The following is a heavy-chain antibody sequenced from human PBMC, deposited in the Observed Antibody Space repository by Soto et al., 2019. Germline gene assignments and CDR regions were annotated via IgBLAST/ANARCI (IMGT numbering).Heavy chain of an antibody. Sequence: SETLSLTCTVSGGSIISTTYYWGWIRQPPGKGLEWIGSIYYSGSTSYNPSLKSRATISVDTSKSQFSLQLSSLTAADTAVYYCARSFTYYYDSGADYAPRSHAMDVWGQGITVTVSS. D-gene: IGHD3-22*01. CDR1: GGSIISTTYY. CDR3: ARSFTYYYDSGADYAPRSHAMDV. CDR2: IYYSGST. V-gene: IGHV4-39*01. J-gene: IGHJ6*02.